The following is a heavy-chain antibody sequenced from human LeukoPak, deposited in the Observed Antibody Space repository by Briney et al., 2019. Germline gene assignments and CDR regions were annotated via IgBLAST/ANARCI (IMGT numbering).Heavy chain of an antibody. CDR2: ISGSGGST. Sequence: GGSLRLSCAASGFTFSSYAMSWVRQAPGKGLEWVSAISGSGGSTYYADSVKGRFTISRDNSKNTLYLQMNSLRAEDTAVYYCARDGYNGEDFDYWGQGTLVTVSS. J-gene: IGHJ4*02. CDR1: GFTFSSYA. V-gene: IGHV3-23*01. CDR3: ARDGYNGEDFDY. D-gene: IGHD5-24*01.